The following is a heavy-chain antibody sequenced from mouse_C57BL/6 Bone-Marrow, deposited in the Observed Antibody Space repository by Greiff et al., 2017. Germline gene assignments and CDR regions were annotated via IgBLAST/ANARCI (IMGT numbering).Heavy chain of an antibody. Sequence: VQLQQSGTVLARPGASVKMSCKTSGYTFTSYWMHWVKQRPGQGLEWIGAIYPGNSDTSYNQKFKGKAKLTAVTSASTAYMELSSLTNEDSAVYYCTRDYGTPYYYAMDYWGQGTSVTVSS. J-gene: IGHJ4*01. CDR3: TRDYGTPYYYAMDY. CDR1: GYTFTSYW. D-gene: IGHD1-1*01. V-gene: IGHV1-5*01. CDR2: IYPGNSDT.